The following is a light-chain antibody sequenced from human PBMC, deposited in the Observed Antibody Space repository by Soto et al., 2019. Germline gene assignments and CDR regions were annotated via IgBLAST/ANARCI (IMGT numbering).Light chain of an antibody. CDR3: SSYTSSSTLV. Sequence: QSALTQPRSVSGSPGQSVTISCTGTSSDVGRYDYVSWYQQHPGKAPKLIVYDVTERPSGVSNRFSGSKSGNTASLTISGLQAKDEADYYCSSYTSSSTLVFGTGTKLTVL. V-gene: IGLV2-14*03. CDR1: SSDVGRYDY. J-gene: IGLJ1*01. CDR2: DVT.